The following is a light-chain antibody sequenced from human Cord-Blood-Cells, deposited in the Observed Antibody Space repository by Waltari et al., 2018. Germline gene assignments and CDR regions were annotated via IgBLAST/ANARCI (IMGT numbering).Light chain of an antibody. J-gene: IGKJ1*01. CDR3: MQALPTPRT. V-gene: IGKV2-28*01. Sequence: DTVLTQSSLTLPVTPGEPASISCRSSQSLLHSNGYNCLNWYLQKPGQSPQLLIYLGSNRASGCPDRCSGSGSGTDFTLKISRVEAEDVGVYYCMQALPTPRTFGQGTKVEI. CDR1: QSLLHSNGYNC. CDR2: LGS.